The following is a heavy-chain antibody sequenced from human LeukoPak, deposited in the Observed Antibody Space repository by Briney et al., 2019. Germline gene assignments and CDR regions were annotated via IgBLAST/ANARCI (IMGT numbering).Heavy chain of an antibody. CDR1: GGSISSYY. J-gene: IGHJ4*02. CDR3: ARWGEAYCDSSGYRFGPYYFDY. D-gene: IGHD3-22*01. CDR2: IYYSGST. Sequence: SETLSLTCTVSGGSISSYYWSWIRQPPGEGLEWIGYIYYSGSTNYNPSLKSRVTISVDTSKNQFSLKLNSATAADTAVFYCARWGEAYCDSSGYRFGPYYFDYWGQGTLVTVSS. V-gene: IGHV4-59*01.